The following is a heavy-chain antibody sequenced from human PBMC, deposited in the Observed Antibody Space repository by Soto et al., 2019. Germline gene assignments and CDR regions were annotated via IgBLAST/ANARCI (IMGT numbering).Heavy chain of an antibody. CDR3: ALILAGGDGVRWFDP. V-gene: IGHV2-26*01. J-gene: IGHJ5*02. CDR2: IFSNDEK. D-gene: IGHD2-15*01. CDR1: GFSLSNARMG. Sequence: QVTLKESGPVLVKPTETLTLTCTVSGFSLSNARMGVSWIRQPPGKALEWLAHIFSNDEKSYSTSLKSRLTISKDTSKSQVVLTMTNMDPVDTATYYCALILAGGDGVRWFDPWGQGTLVTVSS.